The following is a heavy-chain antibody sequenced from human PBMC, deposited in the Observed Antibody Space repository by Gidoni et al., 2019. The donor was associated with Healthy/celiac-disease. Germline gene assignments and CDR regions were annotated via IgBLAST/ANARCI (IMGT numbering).Heavy chain of an antibody. CDR1: GFPFSSYG. V-gene: IGHV3-30*02. J-gene: IGHJ4*02. Sequence: QVQLVESGGGVVQPGGSLSPSCAGSGFPFSSYGMHWVRQAPGKGLEWVAFIRYDGSNKYYADSVKGRFTISRDNSKNTLYLQMNSLRAEDTAVYYCASSSGIDYWGQGTLVTVSS. D-gene: IGHD6-19*01. CDR3: ASSSGIDY. CDR2: IRYDGSNK.